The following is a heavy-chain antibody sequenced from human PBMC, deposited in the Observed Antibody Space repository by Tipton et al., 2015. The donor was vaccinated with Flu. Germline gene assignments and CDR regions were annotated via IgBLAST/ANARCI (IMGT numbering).Heavy chain of an antibody. J-gene: IGHJ4*02. CDR1: SGSIRSTNYF. Sequence: TLSLTCTVSSGSIRSTNYFCAWIRQPPGKGLELIGSVYPSGTTYYNPSLKSRVTISVDTSKSQFSLKLNSVTAADTAVYYCARLSYYDVDLKNFYFDYWGQGALVTVSS. D-gene: IGHD3-10*02. CDR2: VYPSGTT. CDR3: ARLSYYDVDLKNFYFDY. V-gene: IGHV4-39*01.